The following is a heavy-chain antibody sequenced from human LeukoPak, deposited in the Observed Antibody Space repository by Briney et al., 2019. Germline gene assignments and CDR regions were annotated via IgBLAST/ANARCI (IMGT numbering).Heavy chain of an antibody. V-gene: IGHV3-15*01. D-gene: IGHD3-3*01. CDR2: IKSKSEGGTT. CDR1: GFTFSNAW. CDR3: TTEEGVFWGGYPTYGAFDI. J-gene: IGHJ3*02. Sequence: GGSLRLSCTASGFTFSNAWMSWVRQVPGKGLEWVGRIKSKSEGGTTDYAAPVKGRFTISRDDSKNTLYLQMNSLKTEDTAVYYCTTEEGVFWGGYPTYGAFDIWGQGTMVTVSS.